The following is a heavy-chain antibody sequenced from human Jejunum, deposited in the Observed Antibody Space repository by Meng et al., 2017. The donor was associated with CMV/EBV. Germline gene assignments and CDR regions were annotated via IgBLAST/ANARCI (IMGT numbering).Heavy chain of an antibody. J-gene: IGHJ4*02. CDR1: GFSPSTSGEG. Sequence: ITLKESSPPLVKPTQTLTLTCSFSGFSPSTSGEGVGWIRQPPGKALEWLALIYRGDDKRYSPSLNSRLTIAKDTSKNEVVLTLTNMGPIDTGTYYCAHFVGGYYPSRPDYWGQGTLVTVSS. CDR3: AHFVGGYYPSRPDY. CDR2: IYRGDDK. D-gene: IGHD1-26*01. V-gene: IGHV2-5*02.